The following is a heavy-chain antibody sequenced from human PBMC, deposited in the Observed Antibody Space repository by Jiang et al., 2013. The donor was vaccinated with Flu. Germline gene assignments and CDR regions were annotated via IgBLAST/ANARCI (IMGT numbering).Heavy chain of an antibody. V-gene: IGHV4-39*01. CDR2: IYHNGST. CDR1: GGPVTSRSYY. CDR3: AGGEQWLPAFDY. J-gene: IGHJ4*02. Sequence: LLKPSETLSLTCTVSGGPVTSRSYYWGWIRQTPGKGLEWIGSIYHNGSTYHSPSLKSRVTISVDASKSQFPLKLTSVTAADTALYYCAGGEQWLPAFDYWGQGTLVTVSS. D-gene: IGHD6-19*01.